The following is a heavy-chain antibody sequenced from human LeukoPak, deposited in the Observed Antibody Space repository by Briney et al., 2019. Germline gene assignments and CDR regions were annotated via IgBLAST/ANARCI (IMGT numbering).Heavy chain of an antibody. V-gene: IGHV3-23*01. CDR2: ISGSGGDT. CDR3: AKDVNLIVSAGISFDY. Sequence: GGSLRLSCAASGFTFSNAWMSWVRQAPGKGLEWVSGISGSGGDTKYSDSVKGRFTISRDNFKNTLFLQMNSLRAEDTALYYCAKDVNLIVSAGISFDYWGQGTLVTVSS. J-gene: IGHJ4*02. CDR1: GFTFSNAW. D-gene: IGHD2-2*02.